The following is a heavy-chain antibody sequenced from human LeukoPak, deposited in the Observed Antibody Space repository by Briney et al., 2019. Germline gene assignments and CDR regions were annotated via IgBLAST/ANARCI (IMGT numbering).Heavy chain of an antibody. V-gene: IGHV4-39*01. Sequence: SETLPLTCTVSGGSISSSSYYWGWIRQPPGKGLEWIGSIYYSGSTYYNPSLKSRVTISVDTSKNQFSLKLSSVTAADTAVYYCASSYYYDSSGSIGYFDYWGQGTLVTVSS. J-gene: IGHJ4*02. D-gene: IGHD3-22*01. CDR3: ASSYYYDSSGSIGYFDY. CDR1: GGSISSSSYY. CDR2: IYYSGST.